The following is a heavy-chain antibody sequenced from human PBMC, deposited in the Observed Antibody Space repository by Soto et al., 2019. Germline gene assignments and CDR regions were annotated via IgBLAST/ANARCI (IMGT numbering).Heavy chain of an antibody. J-gene: IGHJ3*02. V-gene: IGHV3-48*02. Sequence: EVQLVESGGGLVQPGGSLRLSCAASGFTFSSYSMNWVRQAPGKGLEWVSYISSSSSTIYYADSVNGRFTISRDNAKNSLYLQMNSLRDEDTAVYYCARETIGYSRGADAFDIWGQGTMVTVSS. CDR1: GFTFSSYS. CDR2: ISSSSSTI. D-gene: IGHD5-18*01. CDR3: ARETIGYSRGADAFDI.